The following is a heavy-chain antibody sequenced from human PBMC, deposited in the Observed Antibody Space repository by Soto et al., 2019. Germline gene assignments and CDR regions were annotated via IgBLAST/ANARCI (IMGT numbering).Heavy chain of an antibody. CDR3: ASRYSSSSGFDY. D-gene: IGHD6-6*01. V-gene: IGHV4-38-2*01. J-gene: IGHJ4*02. Sequence: PSETLSLTCAVSGYSISSGYYWGFIRQPPGKGLEWIGSTYHSGNTYYNPALKSRVTISVDTSKNQFSLKLSSVTAADTAVYYCASRYSSSSGFDYWGQGTLVTVSS. CDR2: TYHSGNT. CDR1: GYSISSGYY.